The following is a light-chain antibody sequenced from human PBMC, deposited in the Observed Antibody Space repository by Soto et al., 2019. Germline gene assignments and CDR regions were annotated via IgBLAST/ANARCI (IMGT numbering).Light chain of an antibody. CDR1: QSIASF. Sequence: DVQMTQSPSSLSASVGDRVTITCRASQSIASFLNWYQQRPGTAPKLLIYATSHLASGVPSRFSGRGSATDFTLSIISLQPEDFATYFCQQTYSMPVTFGQVTKLE. CDR2: ATS. J-gene: IGKJ2*01. CDR3: QQTYSMPVT. V-gene: IGKV1-39*01.